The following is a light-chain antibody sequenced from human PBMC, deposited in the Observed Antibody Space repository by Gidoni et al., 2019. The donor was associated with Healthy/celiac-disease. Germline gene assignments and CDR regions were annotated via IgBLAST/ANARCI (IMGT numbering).Light chain of an antibody. CDR2: WAS. CDR1: QSVLYSCNNKNY. V-gene: IGKV4-1*01. CDR3: QQYYSTPPWT. Sequence: DIVMTQSPDSLAVPLGERATTNCKSSQSVLYSCNNKNYLAWYQQKPGQPPKLLIYWASTREAGVPDRFSGSRSGTDFTLTISSLQAEDVAVYYCQQYYSTPPWTFGQXTKVEIK. J-gene: IGKJ1*01.